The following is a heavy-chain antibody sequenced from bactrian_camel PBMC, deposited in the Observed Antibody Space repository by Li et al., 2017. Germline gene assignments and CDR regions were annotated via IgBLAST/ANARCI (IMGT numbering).Heavy chain of an antibody. J-gene: IGHJ4*01. CDR2: ITSLPSLFRAA. D-gene: IGHD7*01. CDR1: GITFSRHD. V-gene: IGHV3S6*01. Sequence: HVQLVESGGGLVQPGESLRLSCVASGITFSRHDMSWVRQAPGKEVEWVTGITSLPSLFRAASYADSVKGRFTISRDNAKDTLYLQMNSLRPDDTGVYRCAAYRGWLRLPLQASFYQYWGQGTQVTVS. CDR3: AAYRGWLRLPLQASFYQY.